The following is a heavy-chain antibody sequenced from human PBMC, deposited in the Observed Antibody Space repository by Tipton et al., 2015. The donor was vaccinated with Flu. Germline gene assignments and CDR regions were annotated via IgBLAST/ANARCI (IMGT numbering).Heavy chain of an antibody. J-gene: IGHJ5*01. V-gene: IGHV4-38-2*01. CDR1: GDSLGSSYY. CDR2: ICPGSP. Sequence: TLSLTCSVSGDSLGSSYYWGWVRQPPGKGLEWIGNICPGSPYYNPSLRSRVTISVARPKDQFSLRLTSVTAADTAVYFCARRDFSNYVSEPRNWFDFWGQGTLVTVSS. CDR3: ARRDFSNYVSEPRNWFDF. D-gene: IGHD4-11*01.